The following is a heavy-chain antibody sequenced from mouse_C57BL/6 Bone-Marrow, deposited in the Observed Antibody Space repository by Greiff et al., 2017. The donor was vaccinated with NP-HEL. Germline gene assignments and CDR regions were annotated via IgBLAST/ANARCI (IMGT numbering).Heavy chain of an antibody. J-gene: IGHJ4*01. CDR2: INPNNGGT. D-gene: IGHD2-1*01. CDR3: ARGGVNYDYAMDY. Sequence: VVEPGASVKMSCKASGYTFTDYNMHWVKQSHGKSLEWIGYINPNNGGTSYNQKFKGKATLTVNKSSSTAYMELRSLTSEDSAVYYCARGGVNYDYAMDYWGQGTSVTVSS. V-gene: IGHV1-22*01. CDR1: GYTFTDYN.